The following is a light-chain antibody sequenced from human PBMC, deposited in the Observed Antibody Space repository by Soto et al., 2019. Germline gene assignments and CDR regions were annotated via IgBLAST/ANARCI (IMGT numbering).Light chain of an antibody. CDR2: DVS. V-gene: IGLV2-14*01. CDR3: ISYTRSNTLYVV. CDR1: SSDVGGYNY. Sequence: QSALTQPASVSGSPGQPITISCTGTSSDVGGYNYVSWYQQHPGKAPKLMIYDVSNRPSGVSNRFSGSKSGNTASLTISGLQAEDEADYYCISYTRSNTLYVVFGGGTKLTVL. J-gene: IGLJ2*01.